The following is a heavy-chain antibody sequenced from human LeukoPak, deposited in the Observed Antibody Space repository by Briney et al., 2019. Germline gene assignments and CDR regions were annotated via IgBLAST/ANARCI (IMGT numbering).Heavy chain of an antibody. V-gene: IGHV4-30-2*01. CDR3: ARLGNSSWFDP. D-gene: IGHD4-11*01. CDR1: GGSISSGGYS. Sequence: SETLSLTCAVSGGSISSGGYSWSWIRQPPGKGLEWIGYIYHSGSTYYNPSLKSRVTISVDRSKNQFSLKLSSVTAADTAVYYCARLGNSSWFDPWGQGTLVTVSS. CDR2: IYHSGST. J-gene: IGHJ5*02.